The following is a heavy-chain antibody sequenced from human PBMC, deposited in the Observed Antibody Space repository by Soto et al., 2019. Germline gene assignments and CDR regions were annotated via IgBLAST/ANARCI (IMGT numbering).Heavy chain of an antibody. D-gene: IGHD3-10*01. Sequence: GSLRLFCAASGVTFSCYSMIWVRLARGKGLEWVSSISSSGSYIDDADSVKGRFTISRDNAKNSLYLQMNSLRAEDTAVYYCASGDTMVRGVMLPARPNDAFDIWGQGTMVTVSS. CDR3: ASGDTMVRGVMLPARPNDAFDI. CDR1: GVTFSCYS. V-gene: IGHV3-21*01. J-gene: IGHJ3*02. CDR2: ISSSGSYI.